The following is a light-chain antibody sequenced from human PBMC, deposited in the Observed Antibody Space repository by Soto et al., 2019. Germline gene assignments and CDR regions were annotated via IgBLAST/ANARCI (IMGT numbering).Light chain of an antibody. J-gene: IGKJ4*01. V-gene: IGKV1-39*01. CDR1: QNINNY. CDR3: QQSYTTPLT. Sequence: DVQVTQSPSSLSASVGDRVTITCRASQNINNYLNWYQQKTGKAPKLLISVESNLQSGVPSRFSGRGSGTEFTHTISSLQPEDFATYYCQQSYTTPLTFGGGTKVEI. CDR2: VES.